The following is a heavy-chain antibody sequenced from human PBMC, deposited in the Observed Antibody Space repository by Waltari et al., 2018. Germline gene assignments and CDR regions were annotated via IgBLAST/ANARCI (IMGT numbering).Heavy chain of an antibody. Sequence: QVQLVQSGAEVKKPGASVKVSCKASGYTFTSYGISWVRQAPGQGLEWMGWISAYNGNTNYAQKLQGRVTMTTDTSTSTAYMELRSPRSDDTAVYYCARDQSSIFGVVKVGMDVWGQGTTVTVSS. V-gene: IGHV1-18*01. J-gene: IGHJ6*02. CDR3: ARDQSSIFGVVKVGMDV. CDR2: ISAYNGNT. D-gene: IGHD3-3*01. CDR1: GYTFTSYG.